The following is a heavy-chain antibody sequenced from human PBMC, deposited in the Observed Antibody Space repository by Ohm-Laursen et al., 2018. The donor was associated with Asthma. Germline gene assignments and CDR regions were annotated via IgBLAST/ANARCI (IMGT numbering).Heavy chain of an antibody. CDR1: GFTFDDYT. V-gene: IGHV3-43*01. Sequence: SLRLSCAASGFTFDDYTMHWVRQAPGKGLEWVSLISWDGGSTYYADSVKGRFTISRDNSKNTLYLQMNSLRAEDTAVYYCARDRGDYELNYWGQGTLVTVSS. J-gene: IGHJ4*02. D-gene: IGHD4-17*01. CDR2: ISWDGGST. CDR3: ARDRGDYELNY.